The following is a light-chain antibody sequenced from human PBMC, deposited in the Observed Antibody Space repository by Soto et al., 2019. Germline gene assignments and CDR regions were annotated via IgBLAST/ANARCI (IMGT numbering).Light chain of an antibody. J-gene: IGKJ1*01. Sequence: EIVMTQSPATLSVSPGERATLSCRASQSINKYLAWYQQKPGQAPRLLIFGASTRASGIPARFSGSGSGTEFTLTISRLEPEDFAVYYCQQYGSSPWTFGQGTKVEIK. CDR3: QQYGSSPWT. CDR2: GAS. V-gene: IGKV3-15*01. CDR1: QSINKY.